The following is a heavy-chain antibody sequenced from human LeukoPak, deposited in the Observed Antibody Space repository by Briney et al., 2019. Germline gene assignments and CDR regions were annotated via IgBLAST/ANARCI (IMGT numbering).Heavy chain of an antibody. Sequence: PSETLSLTCTVSGYSISSGYFWGWIRQPPGKGLEWIGRIYTSGSTNYNPSLKSRVTMSVDTSKNQFSLKLSSVTAADTAVYYCARHDYGDHDAFDIWGQGTMVTVSS. CDR1: GYSISSGYF. J-gene: IGHJ3*02. CDR2: IYTSGST. V-gene: IGHV4-38-2*02. CDR3: ARHDYGDHDAFDI. D-gene: IGHD4-17*01.